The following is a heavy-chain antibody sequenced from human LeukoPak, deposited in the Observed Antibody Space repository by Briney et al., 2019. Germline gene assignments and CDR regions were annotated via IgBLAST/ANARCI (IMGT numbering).Heavy chain of an antibody. CDR1: GFTFSSYA. J-gene: IGHJ4*02. V-gene: IGHV3-23*01. D-gene: IGHD2-8*01. CDR3: ARAGDCTNGICYTADFDY. CDR2: ITDSGGTT. Sequence: PGGSLRLSCAASGFTFSSYAMSWVRQAPGKGLEWVSAITDSGGTTYYADSVKGRFTISRDNSKNTLYLQMNSLRAEDTAVYYCARAGDCTNGICYTADFDYWGQGTLVTVSS.